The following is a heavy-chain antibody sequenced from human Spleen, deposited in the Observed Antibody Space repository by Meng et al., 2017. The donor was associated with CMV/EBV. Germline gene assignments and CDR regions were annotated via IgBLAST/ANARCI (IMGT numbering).Heavy chain of an antibody. CDR3: AILNWNEETGMDV. J-gene: IGHJ6*02. Sequence: GESLKISCEASGFTVNSNYMSWVRQAPGNGLECVSLIYSDGRTYYADSVKGRFTISRDNSKNTLYLQMNSLRAEDTAVYYCAILNWNEETGMDVWGQGTTVTVSS. CDR2: IYSDGRT. D-gene: IGHD1-1*01. CDR1: GFTVNSNY. V-gene: IGHV3-53*01.